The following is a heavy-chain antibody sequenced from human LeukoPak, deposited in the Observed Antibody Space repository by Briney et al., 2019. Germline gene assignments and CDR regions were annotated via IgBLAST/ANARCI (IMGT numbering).Heavy chain of an antibody. Sequence: SETLSLTCAVYGGSFSGYYWSWIRQPPGKGLEWIGEINHSGSTNYNPSLKSRVTIPVDTSKNQFSLKLSSVTAADTAVYYCARESAKYSNYRCFDPWGQGTLVTVSS. CDR2: INHSGST. J-gene: IGHJ5*02. D-gene: IGHD4-11*01. CDR1: GGSFSGYY. CDR3: ARESAKYSNYRCFDP. V-gene: IGHV4-34*01.